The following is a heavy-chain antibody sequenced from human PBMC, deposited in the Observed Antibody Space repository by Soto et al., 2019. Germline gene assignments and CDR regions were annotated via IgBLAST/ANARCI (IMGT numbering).Heavy chain of an antibody. Sequence: GGSLSLSCAASGLTFSRSWMGWVRQAPGKGLEWVANIKYDGSEEYYADSVKGRFTVSRDNAKNSLYLQINSLRAEDTAMYYCVRSSDWTFDYWGQGTLVTVSS. D-gene: IGHD6-19*01. CDR3: VRSSDWTFDY. CDR2: IKYDGSEE. CDR1: GLTFSRSW. J-gene: IGHJ4*02. V-gene: IGHV3-7*01.